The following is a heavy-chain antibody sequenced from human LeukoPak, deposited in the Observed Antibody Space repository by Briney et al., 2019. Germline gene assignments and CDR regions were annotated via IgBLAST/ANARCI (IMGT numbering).Heavy chain of an antibody. J-gene: IGHJ3*02. V-gene: IGHV3-23*01. CDR3: ARDQSNYDFWSGYYTGHAFDI. CDR1: GFTFSSYA. CDR2: ISGSGGST. D-gene: IGHD3-3*01. Sequence: GGSLRLSCAASGFTFSSYAMSWVRQAPGKGLEGVSAISGSGGSTYYADSVKGRFTISRDNAKNSLYLQMNSLRAERTAVYYCARDQSNYDFWSGYYTGHAFDIWGQGTMVTVSS.